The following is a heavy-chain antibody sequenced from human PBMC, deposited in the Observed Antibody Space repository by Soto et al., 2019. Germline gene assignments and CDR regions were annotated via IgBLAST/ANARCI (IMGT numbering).Heavy chain of an antibody. CDR3: ARDITRFGELLYY. D-gene: IGHD3-10*01. J-gene: IGHJ4*02. V-gene: IGHV3-30-3*01. CDR2: ISYDGSNK. Sequence: QVQLVESGGGVVQPGRSLRLSCAASGFTFSSYAMHWVRQAPGKGLEWVAVISYDGSNKYYADSVKGRFTISRDNXKNTLYLQMNSLRAEDTAVYYCARDITRFGELLYYWGQGTLVTVSS. CDR1: GFTFSSYA.